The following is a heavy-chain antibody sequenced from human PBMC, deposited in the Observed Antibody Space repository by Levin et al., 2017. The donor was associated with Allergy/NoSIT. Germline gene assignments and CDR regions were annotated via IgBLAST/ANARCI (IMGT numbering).Heavy chain of an antibody. D-gene: IGHD3-10*01. Sequence: LSLPCAASGFTFRNFAVHWVRQAPDKGLEWVAVISSDGSDKYYADSVKGRFTISRDDSKNTLYLQMNSLRPEDTAVYYCARGFGTTDYWGQGTLVTVSS. V-gene: IGHV3-30*04. CDR3: ARGFGTTDY. J-gene: IGHJ4*02. CDR1: GFTFRNFA. CDR2: ISSDGSDK.